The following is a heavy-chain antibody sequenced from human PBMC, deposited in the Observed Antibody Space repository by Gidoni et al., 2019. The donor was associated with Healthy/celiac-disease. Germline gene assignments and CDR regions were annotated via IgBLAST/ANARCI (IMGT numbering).Heavy chain of an antibody. CDR3: AKTPSLRWLQGIFTFDY. V-gene: IGHV3-23*01. CDR1: GFPFSSYA. J-gene: IGHJ4*02. Sequence: EVQLLESGGGLVQPGGSLRLSCAASGFPFSSYAMSWVRQAPGKGLEWVSAISGSGGSTYYADSVKGRFTISRDNSKNTLYLQMNSLRAEDTAVYYCAKTPSLRWLQGIFTFDYWGQGTLVTVSS. D-gene: IGHD5-12*01. CDR2: ISGSGGST.